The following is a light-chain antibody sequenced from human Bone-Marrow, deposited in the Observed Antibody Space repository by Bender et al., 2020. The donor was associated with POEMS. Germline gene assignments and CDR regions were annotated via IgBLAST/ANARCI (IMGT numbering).Light chain of an antibody. J-gene: IGLJ1*01. CDR2: EHR. Sequence: SYELTQPPSVSVSPGQTATITCSGDDLGHKYACWYQQKTGQSPMLVIYEHRKRPSGFPERFCGHTSGNTATLTISGPQAIDEADYYWQAWDSSSQIVFGTGTKVTV. V-gene: IGLV3-1*01. CDR1: DLGHKY. CDR3: QAWDSSSQIV.